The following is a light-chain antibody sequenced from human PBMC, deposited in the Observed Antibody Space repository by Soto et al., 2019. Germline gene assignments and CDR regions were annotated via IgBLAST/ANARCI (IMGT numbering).Light chain of an antibody. CDR3: QRYNNWPLT. CDR1: QSVSSY. CDR2: DSS. Sequence: EIVLTQSPATLSLSPGERATLSCRASQSVSSYLAWYQQKPGQTPRLLIYDSSTRATGIPARFSGSGSGTEFTLTINGLQSEDFAVYYCQRYNNWPLTGGGGTKVDIK. J-gene: IGKJ4*01. V-gene: IGKV3-15*01.